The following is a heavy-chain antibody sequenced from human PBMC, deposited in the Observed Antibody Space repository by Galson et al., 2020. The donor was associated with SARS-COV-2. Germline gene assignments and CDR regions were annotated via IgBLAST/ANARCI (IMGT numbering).Heavy chain of an antibody. CDR2: ISGSGGST. CDR1: GFTFSIYA. J-gene: IGHJ4*02. D-gene: IGHD5-12*01. CDR3: VKDGYRGYDTSYYFDY. V-gene: IGHV3-23*01. Sequence: TGGSLRLSCAASGFTFSIYAMTWVRQAPGTGLEWVSPISGSGGSTFHADSVKGRFTISRDNSKNTLYLQTNSLRTEDTAVYYCVKDGYRGYDTSYYFDYWGQGTLVTVSS.